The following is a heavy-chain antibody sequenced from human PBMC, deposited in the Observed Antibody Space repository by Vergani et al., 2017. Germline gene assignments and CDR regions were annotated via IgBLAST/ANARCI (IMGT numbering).Heavy chain of an antibody. CDR1: GGSISSSSYY. Sequence: QLQLQESGPGLVKPSETLSLTCTVSGGSISSSSYYWGWIRQPPGKGLEWIGSIYYSGSTYYNPSLTSRVTISVDTSKNQFPLKLSSVPAADTAVYYCARHSSRVRVHVDYWGQGTLVTVSS. CDR3: ARHSSRVRVHVDY. D-gene: IGHD3-10*01. V-gene: IGHV4-39*01. CDR2: IYYSGST. J-gene: IGHJ4*02.